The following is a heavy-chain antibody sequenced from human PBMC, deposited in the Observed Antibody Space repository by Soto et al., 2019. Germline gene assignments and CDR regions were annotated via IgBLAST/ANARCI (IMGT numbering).Heavy chain of an antibody. Sequence: QVQLVESGGGVVQPGRSLRLSCAASGFTFSSYAMHWVRQAPGKGLEWVAVISYDGSNKYYADSVKGRFTISRDNSKNTLYLQMNSLRAEDTAVYYCASSVGEGAFDYWGQGTLVTVSS. D-gene: IGHD3-16*01. CDR2: ISYDGSNK. CDR3: ASSVGEGAFDY. J-gene: IGHJ4*02. CDR1: GFTFSSYA. V-gene: IGHV3-30-3*01.